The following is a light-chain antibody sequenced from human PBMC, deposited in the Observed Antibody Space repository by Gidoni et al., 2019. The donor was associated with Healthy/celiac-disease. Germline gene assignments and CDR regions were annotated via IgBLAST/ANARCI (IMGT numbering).Light chain of an antibody. Sequence: QSVLTQPPPVSGAPGQRVTISSTGSSSNIGAGYDVHWYQQLPGTAPKHLIYGNSNRPSGVPDRFSGAKSGTSASLAITGLQAEDEADYYCQSYDSSLSGVVFGGGTKLTVL. J-gene: IGLJ2*01. CDR2: GNS. CDR3: QSYDSSLSGVV. V-gene: IGLV1-40*01. CDR1: SSNIGAGYD.